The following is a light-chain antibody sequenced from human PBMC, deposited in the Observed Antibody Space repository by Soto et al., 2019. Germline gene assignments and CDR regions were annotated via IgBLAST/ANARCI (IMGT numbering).Light chain of an antibody. CDR3: CAYAGSSTWL. J-gene: IGLJ3*02. V-gene: IGLV2-23*01. CDR2: EGS. CDR1: SSDVGTYNL. Sequence: QSAPTQPASVSGSPGQSITISCTGTSSDVGTYNLVSWYQKDPGKAPKLIIYEGSRRPSGVSNRFSGSKSGNTASLTISGLQAEDEADYYCCAYAGSSTWLFGGGTKLTVL.